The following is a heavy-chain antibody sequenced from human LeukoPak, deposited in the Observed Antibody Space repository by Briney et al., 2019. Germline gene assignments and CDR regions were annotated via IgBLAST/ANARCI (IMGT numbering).Heavy chain of an antibody. CDR1: GYSFTTYW. V-gene: IGHV5-51*01. D-gene: IGHD3-22*01. Sequence: GESLKISCKGSGYSFTTYWIGWVRQMPGRGLGWMGTIYPGDSDTRYSPSFQGQVTISADKSISTAYLQWSSLKASDTAMYYCARQFRDSSGYYSYYFDYWGQGTLVTVSS. CDR2: IYPGDSDT. CDR3: ARQFRDSSGYYSYYFDY. J-gene: IGHJ4*02.